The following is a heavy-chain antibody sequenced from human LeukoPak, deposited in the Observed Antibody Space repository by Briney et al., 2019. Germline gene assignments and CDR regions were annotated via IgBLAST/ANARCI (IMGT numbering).Heavy chain of an antibody. CDR2: IYYSGST. CDR3: ARRVIRYCSSTSCSTHYYYYYMDV. V-gene: IGHV4-39*01. J-gene: IGHJ6*03. D-gene: IGHD2-2*01. Sequence: SETLSLTCTVSGGSISSSSYYWGWIRQPPGKGLEWIGSIYYSGSTYYNPSLKSRVTISVDTSKNQFSPKLSSVTAADTAVYYCARRVIRYCSSTSCSTHYYYYYMDVWGKGTTVTVSS. CDR1: GGSISSSSYY.